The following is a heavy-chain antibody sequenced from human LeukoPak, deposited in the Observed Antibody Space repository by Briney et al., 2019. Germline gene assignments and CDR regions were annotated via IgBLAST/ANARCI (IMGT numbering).Heavy chain of an antibody. CDR3: ARGVGDCCSTSCYHNWFDP. D-gene: IGHD2-2*01. Sequence: PGRSLRLSCAASGFTFSSYGMHWVRQAPGKGLEWVAVIWYDGSNKYYADSVKGRFTISRDNSKNTLYLQMNSLRVEDTAVYYCARGVGDCCSTSCYHNWFDPWGQGTLVTVSS. J-gene: IGHJ5*02. CDR2: IWYDGSNK. V-gene: IGHV3-33*01. CDR1: GFTFSSYG.